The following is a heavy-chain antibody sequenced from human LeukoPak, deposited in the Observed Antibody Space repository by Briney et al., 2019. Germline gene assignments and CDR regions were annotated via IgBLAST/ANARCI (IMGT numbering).Heavy chain of an antibody. D-gene: IGHD2-8*01. Sequence: GGSLRLSCAASGFTFSSYSINWVRQAPGKGLEWVSSISTSSSYIYYADSVKGRFTISRDNAKNSLYLQMNSLRAEDTAVYYCARGNIVLMVYAPYDYWGQGTLVTVSS. CDR3: ARGNIVLMVYAPYDY. V-gene: IGHV3-21*01. CDR1: GFTFSSYS. J-gene: IGHJ4*02. CDR2: ISTSSSYI.